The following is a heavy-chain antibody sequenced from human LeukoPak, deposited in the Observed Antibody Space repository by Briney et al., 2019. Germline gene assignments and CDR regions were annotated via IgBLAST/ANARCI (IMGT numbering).Heavy chain of an antibody. Sequence: ASVKGCCKASGYTFTGYYMHWVRQAPGQGLEWMGWIRPNSGGTNYAQKFQGRVTMTRDTSISTAYMELSRLRSDDTAVYYCARDGLHLGELSVIKTNWFDPWGQGTQVTVPS. CDR1: GYTFTGYY. J-gene: IGHJ5*02. V-gene: IGHV1-2*02. D-gene: IGHD3-16*02. CDR2: IRPNSGGT. CDR3: ARDGLHLGELSVIKTNWFDP.